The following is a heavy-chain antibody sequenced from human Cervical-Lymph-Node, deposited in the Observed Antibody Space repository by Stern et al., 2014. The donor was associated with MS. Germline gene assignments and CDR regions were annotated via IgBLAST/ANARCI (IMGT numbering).Heavy chain of an antibody. CDR2: IFSNDAK. D-gene: IGHD1-26*01. CDR3: ARMTSGVDAFDN. Sequence: QVTLKESGPVLVKPTETLTLTCTVSGFSLSTVGMGVSWIRQPPGKALEWLAHIFSNDAKFYSPSLKSRLNISKDISKSQVVLTMSDMDPGDTATYHCARMTSGVDAFDNWGQGTVVTVSS. CDR1: GFSLSTVGMG. J-gene: IGHJ3*02. V-gene: IGHV2-26*01.